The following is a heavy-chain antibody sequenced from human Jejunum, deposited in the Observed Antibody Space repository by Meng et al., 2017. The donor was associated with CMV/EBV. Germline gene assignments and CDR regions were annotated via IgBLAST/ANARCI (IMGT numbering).Heavy chain of an antibody. J-gene: IGHJ4*02. Sequence: FSRRTNHRGVCCIRQPPRQALEWLALIYWDDDTRYSPSVKSMLTVTKDTSKNQVVLTMPNMDPLDTATYYCAHRRYYSSNWSWGDFNYWGQGTLVTVSS. CDR1: FSRRTNHRG. CDR2: IYWDDDT. V-gene: IGHV2-5*02. CDR3: AHRRYYSSNWSWGDFNY. D-gene: IGHD2-2*01.